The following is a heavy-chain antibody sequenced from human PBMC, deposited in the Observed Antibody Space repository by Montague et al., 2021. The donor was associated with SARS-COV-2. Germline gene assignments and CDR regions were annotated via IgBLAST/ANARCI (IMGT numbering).Heavy chain of an antibody. CDR1: GASISSGSYY. CDR3: ATSSSRSYYVGLDY. Sequence: SETLSLTCTVSGASISSGSYYWSWIRQPPGKGLEWIGGMSHSGTSYYNPSLKSRATISVDTSRNQFSLSLSSVTAADTAVYYCATSSSRSYYVGLDYWGQGTLVTVTS. D-gene: IGHD3-10*01. J-gene: IGHJ4*02. CDR2: MSHSGTS. V-gene: IGHV4-39*01.